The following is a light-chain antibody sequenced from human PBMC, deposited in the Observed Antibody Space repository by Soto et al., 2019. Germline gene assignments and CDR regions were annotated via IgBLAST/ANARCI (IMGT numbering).Light chain of an antibody. CDR2: AAS. J-gene: IGKJ1*01. CDR3: QQSYSSPPT. V-gene: IGKV1-39*01. Sequence: DIQMTQSPSTLSASVGDRVTITCRASQGISTYLNWYQQKPGKAPKLLIFAASSLQSGVPSRFSGSRSGPDFTLTISSLQPEDFATYYCQQSYSSPPTFGQGSKV. CDR1: QGISTY.